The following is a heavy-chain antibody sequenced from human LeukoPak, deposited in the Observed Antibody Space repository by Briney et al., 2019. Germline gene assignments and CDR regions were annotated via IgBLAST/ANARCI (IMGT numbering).Heavy chain of an antibody. CDR3: ARDRGYCSGGYCYQGWFDS. Sequence: GGSLRLSCAASGFIFDGYGMSWVRQGPGKGLEWVSGINWNGGSTTYADSVKGRFTISRDNAKNSLYLQMNSLRAEDTALYYCARDRGYCSGGYCYQGWFDSWGQGTLVTVSS. CDR2: INWNGGST. V-gene: IGHV3-20*04. CDR1: GFIFDGYG. J-gene: IGHJ5*01. D-gene: IGHD2-15*01.